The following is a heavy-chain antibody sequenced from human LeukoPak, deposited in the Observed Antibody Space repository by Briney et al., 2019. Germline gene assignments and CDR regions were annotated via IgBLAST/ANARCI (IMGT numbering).Heavy chain of an antibody. CDR3: ARDPSLTAARRWFDY. Sequence: PGGSLRLSCEASGFTFDDYGMSWVRQAPGKGLEWVSGINWNGGSTGYADSVKGRFTISRDNAKNSLYLQMNSLRAEDTALYYCARDPSLTAARRWFDYWGQGTLVTVSS. V-gene: IGHV3-20*04. CDR2: INWNGGST. D-gene: IGHD6-6*01. J-gene: IGHJ4*02. CDR1: GFTFDDYG.